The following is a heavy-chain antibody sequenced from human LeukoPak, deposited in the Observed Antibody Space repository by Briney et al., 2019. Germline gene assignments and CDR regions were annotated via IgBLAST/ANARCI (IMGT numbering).Heavy chain of an antibody. Sequence: KPGSSVKVSCKASGGTFSSYTISWVRQAPGQGLEWMGRINPNSGGTNYAQKFQGRVTMTRDTSISTAYMELSRLRSDDTAVYYCASHRNPYDFWSGYPTDYWGQGTLVTVSS. CDR1: GGTFSSYT. J-gene: IGHJ4*02. D-gene: IGHD3-3*01. V-gene: IGHV1-2*06. CDR3: ASHRNPYDFWSGYPTDY. CDR2: INPNSGGT.